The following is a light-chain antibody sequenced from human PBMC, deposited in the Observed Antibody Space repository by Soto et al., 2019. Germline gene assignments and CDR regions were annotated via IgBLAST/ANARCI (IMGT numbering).Light chain of an antibody. CDR1: QSVNSKY. V-gene: IGKV3-20*01. CDR3: QQYGSSPPYS. CDR2: SAS. Sequence: ELVLTQSPGTLSLSPGERATLSCRASQSVNSKYLAWYQQNPGQAPRLLIYSASNRATGISDGFSGSGSGTDFTLIISRLEPEDFAVYYCQQYGSSPPYSFGQGTRLEIK. J-gene: IGKJ2*03.